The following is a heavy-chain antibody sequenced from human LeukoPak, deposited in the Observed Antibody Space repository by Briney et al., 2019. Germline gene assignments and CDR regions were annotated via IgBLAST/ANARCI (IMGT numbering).Heavy chain of an antibody. J-gene: IGHJ6*02. CDR2: ISYDGSNK. CDR1: GFTFSSYA. CDR3: ARDTYCTSTTCPRDYSGMDV. V-gene: IGHV3-30-3*01. Sequence: GGSLRLSCAASGFTFSSYAMHWVRQAPGKGLEWVAVISYDGSNKYYADSVKGRFTISRDNSKNTLYLQMNSLRAEDTAVYYCARDTYCTSTTCPRDYSGMDVWGQGTTVTVSS. D-gene: IGHD2-2*01.